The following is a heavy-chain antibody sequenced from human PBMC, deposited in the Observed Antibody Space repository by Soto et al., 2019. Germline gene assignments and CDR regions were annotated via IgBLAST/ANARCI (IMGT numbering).Heavy chain of an antibody. CDR1: GYTFTTYA. J-gene: IGHJ4*02. CDR3: ARDRFTLDSSTWYFDS. D-gene: IGHD6-13*01. V-gene: IGHV1-3*01. Sequence: ASVKVSCKASGYTFTTYAMRWVRQAPGQGLEWMGWINAGNGNIKYSQKLQDRVTITRDTSASTAYMELSSLKSEDTAVYYCARDRFTLDSSTWYFDSWGQGTLVTVSS. CDR2: INAGNGNI.